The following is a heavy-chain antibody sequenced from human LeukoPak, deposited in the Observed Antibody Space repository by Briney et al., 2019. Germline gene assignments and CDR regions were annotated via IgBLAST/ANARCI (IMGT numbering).Heavy chain of an antibody. V-gene: IGHV3-48*01. J-gene: IGHJ4*02. CDR3: ARGQFLIDY. Sequence: GGSLRLSCAASGFTFSDYSMNWVRQAPGKGLEWISYISTSSSTIYYADSVKGRFTISRDNAKNSLFLQMNSLRAEDTAIYYCARGQFLIDYWGQGTLVTVSS. CDR1: GFTFSDYS. CDR2: ISTSSSTI. D-gene: IGHD2/OR15-2a*01.